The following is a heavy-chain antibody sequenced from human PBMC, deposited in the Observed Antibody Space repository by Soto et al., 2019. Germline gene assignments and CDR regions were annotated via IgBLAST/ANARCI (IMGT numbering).Heavy chain of an antibody. CDR1: GFTFSSYG. V-gene: IGHV3-30*18. CDR2: ISYDGSNK. Sequence: GGSLRLSCAASGFTFSSYGMHWVRQAPGKGLEWVAVISYDGSNKYYADSVKGRFTISRDNSKNTLYLQMNSLRAEDTAVYYCAKDRLSVVVTAIPDYWGQGTPVTVSS. D-gene: IGHD2-21*02. J-gene: IGHJ4*02. CDR3: AKDRLSVVVTAIPDY.